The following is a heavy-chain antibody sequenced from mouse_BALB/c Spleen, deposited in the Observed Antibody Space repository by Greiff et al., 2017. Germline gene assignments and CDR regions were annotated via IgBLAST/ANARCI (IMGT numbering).Heavy chain of an antibody. D-gene: IGHD1-1*01. J-gene: IGHJ2*01. CDR1: GFTFSDYY. Sequence: EVMLVESGGGLVKPGGSLKLSCAASGFTFSDYYMYWVRQTPEKRLEWVATISDGGSYTYYPDSVKGRFTISRDNAKNNLYLQMSSLKSEDTAMYYCARGEFTTVVADYWGQGTTLTVSS. V-gene: IGHV5-4*02. CDR3: ARGEFTTVVADY. CDR2: ISDGGSYT.